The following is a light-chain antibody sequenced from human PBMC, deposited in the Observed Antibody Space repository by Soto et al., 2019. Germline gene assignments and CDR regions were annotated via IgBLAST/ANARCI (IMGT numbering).Light chain of an antibody. CDR2: DVT. V-gene: IGLV2-14*01. J-gene: IGLJ1*01. CDR1: SSDIGGSNY. CDR3: NSYTRSSPLYV. Sequence: QSVLTQPASVSGSPGQSITISCTGTSSDIGGSNYVSWYQQHPGKAPKLLIYDVTDRPSGVSDRFTGSKSGNTASLTISGLQPEDEADYYCNSYTRSSPLYVFGSGTKVTVL.